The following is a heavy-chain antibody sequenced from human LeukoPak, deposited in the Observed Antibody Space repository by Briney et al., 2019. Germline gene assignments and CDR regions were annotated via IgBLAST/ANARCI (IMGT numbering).Heavy chain of an antibody. CDR1: GFTFSSYG. V-gene: IGHV3-48*02. CDR2: ISSSSDSI. CDR3: AGAMRSGYDY. D-gene: IGHD5-12*01. J-gene: IGHJ4*02. Sequence: QPGGSLRLSCAASGFTFSSYGMNWVRQAPGKRLEWVSYISSSSDSIYYADSVKGRFTVSRDNAENSLYLQMSSLRDEDTAVYYCAGAMRSGYDYWGQGTLVTVSS.